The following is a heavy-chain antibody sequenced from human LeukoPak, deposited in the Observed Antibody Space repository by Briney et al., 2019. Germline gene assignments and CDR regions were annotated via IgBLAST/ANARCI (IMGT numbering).Heavy chain of an antibody. CDR2: ISGSSSYI. D-gene: IGHD5-24*01. CDR3: ARTIEMATISYFDY. J-gene: IGHJ4*02. CDR1: GFTFSSYE. Sequence: GGSLRLSCAASGFTFSSYEMNWVRQAPGKGLEWVSSISGSSSYIYYADSVKGRFTISRDNAKNSLYLQMNSLRAGDTAVYYCARTIEMATISYFDYWGQGTLVTVSS. V-gene: IGHV3-21*01.